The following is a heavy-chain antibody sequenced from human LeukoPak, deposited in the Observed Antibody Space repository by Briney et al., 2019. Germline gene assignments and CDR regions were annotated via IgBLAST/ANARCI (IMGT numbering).Heavy chain of an antibody. D-gene: IGHD6-19*01. CDR2: IYITGSA. V-gene: IGHV4-4*07. Sequence: AETLSLTCTVSGVPISSYYLLWIRQPAGKGRAGVGCIYITGSANYNPSLNSRVTMSVDTSKNQFSLKLSSVTAADTAVYYCARQIAVAGKAGFVYWGQGTLVTVSP. CDR1: GVPISSYY. CDR3: ARQIAVAGKAGFVY. J-gene: IGHJ4*02.